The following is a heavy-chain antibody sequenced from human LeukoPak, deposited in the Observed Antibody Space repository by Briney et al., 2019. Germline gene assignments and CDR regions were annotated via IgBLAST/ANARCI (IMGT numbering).Heavy chain of an antibody. CDR1: GGSISSYY. D-gene: IGHD3-3*01. J-gene: IGHJ6*02. CDR3: ARDNHYDFRSGYPVRSLAYGMDV. CDR2: IYTSGST. V-gene: IGHV4-4*07. Sequence: SETLSLTCTVSGGSISSYYWSWIRQPAGKGLEWIGRIYTSGSTNYNPSLKSRVTMSVDTSKNQFSLKLSSVTAADTAVYYCARDNHYDFRSGYPVRSLAYGMDVWGQGTTVTVSS.